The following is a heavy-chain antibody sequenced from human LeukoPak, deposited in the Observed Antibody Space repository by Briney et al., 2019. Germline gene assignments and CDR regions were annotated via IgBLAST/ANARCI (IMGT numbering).Heavy chain of an antibody. J-gene: IGHJ1*01. CDR1: RHTYNRYG. Sequence: ASVKASCNASRHTYNRYGISWVRQAARHDLEWMGWISAYNGNTKNAQNLQGRVTMTTDTSSTTAYMELRSLKSDDTAVYYCARGHSTSWPEYFQRWGQGTLVTVSS. CDR2: ISAYNGNT. CDR3: ARGHSTSWPEYFQR. V-gene: IGHV1-18*01. D-gene: IGHD6-13*01.